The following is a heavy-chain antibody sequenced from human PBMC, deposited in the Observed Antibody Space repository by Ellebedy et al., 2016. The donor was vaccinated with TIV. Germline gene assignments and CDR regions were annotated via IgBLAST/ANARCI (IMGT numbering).Heavy chain of an antibody. CDR3: AKDGGLGRYCVSASCYSNAFDI. D-gene: IGHD2-2*01. CDR2: ISGSGGT. CDR1: AFTFSSSA. V-gene: IGHV3-23*01. Sequence: GESLKISCAASAFTFSSSAMSWVRQAPGKGLEWVSAISGSGGTYYADSVKGRFTISRDNSKNTLYLQMNSLRAEDTALYYCAKDGGLGRYCVSASCYSNAFDIWGQGTMVTVSS. J-gene: IGHJ3*02.